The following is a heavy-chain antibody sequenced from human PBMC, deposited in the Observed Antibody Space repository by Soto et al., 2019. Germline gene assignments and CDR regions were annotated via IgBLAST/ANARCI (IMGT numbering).Heavy chain of an antibody. Sequence: ASVKFSCKASGYTFTSYGISWVRQAPGQGLEWMGWISAYNGNTNYAQKLQGRVTMTTDTSTSTAYMELRSLRSDDTAVYYCARDGAPPYDYVWGSYRPYYYYYGMDVWGQGTTVTVSS. J-gene: IGHJ6*02. CDR2: ISAYNGNT. CDR1: GYTFTSYG. D-gene: IGHD3-16*02. CDR3: ARDGAPPYDYVWGSYRPYYYYYGMDV. V-gene: IGHV1-18*01.